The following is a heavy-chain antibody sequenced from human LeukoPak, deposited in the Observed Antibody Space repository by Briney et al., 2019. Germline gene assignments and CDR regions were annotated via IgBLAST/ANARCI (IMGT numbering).Heavy chain of an antibody. CDR1: GYTFSDHY. J-gene: IGHJ3*01. V-gene: IGHV1-2*02. CDR3: ARDYYGSGSYPVDV. CDR2: INPHSGGT. Sequence: ASVKVSCKASGYTFSDHYMHWVRQAPGQGLEWLAWINPHSGGTNSAQKFQGRVTMTRDTSISTAYMELSRLRFDDTAVYYCARDYYGSGSYPVDVWGQGTMVTVSS. D-gene: IGHD3-10*01.